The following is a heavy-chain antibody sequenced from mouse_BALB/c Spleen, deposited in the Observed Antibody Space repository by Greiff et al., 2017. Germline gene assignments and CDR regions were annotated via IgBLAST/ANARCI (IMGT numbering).Heavy chain of an antibody. V-gene: IGHV5-4*02. Sequence: EVHLVESGGGLVKPGGSLTLSCAASGFTFSDYYMYWVRQTPEKRLEWVATISDGGSYTYYPDSVKGRFTISRDNAKNNLYLQMSSLKSEDTAMYYCARGNYGSSFDYWGQGTTLTVSS. CDR1: GFTFSDYY. D-gene: IGHD1-1*01. CDR3: ARGNYGSSFDY. CDR2: ISDGGSYT. J-gene: IGHJ2*01.